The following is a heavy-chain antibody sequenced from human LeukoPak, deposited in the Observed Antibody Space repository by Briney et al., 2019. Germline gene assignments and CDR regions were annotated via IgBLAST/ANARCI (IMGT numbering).Heavy chain of an antibody. V-gene: IGHV1-2*02. CDR2: INPHSGGT. D-gene: IGHD3-16*01. J-gene: IGHJ3*02. CDR1: GYTFTSYY. Sequence: ASVKVSCKASGYTFTSYYMHWVRQAPGQGLEWMGGINPHSGGTNYAQKFQGRVTMTRDTSISTAYMELSRLRSDDTAVYYCAGGGVARLGELFDYDAFDIWGQGTMVTVSS. CDR3: AGGGVARLGELFDYDAFDI.